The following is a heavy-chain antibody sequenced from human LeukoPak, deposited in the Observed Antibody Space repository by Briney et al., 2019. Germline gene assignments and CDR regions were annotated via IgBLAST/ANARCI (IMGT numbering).Heavy chain of an antibody. CDR3: ARGFGRP. CDR1: AFIFSGHW. Sequence: GGSLRLSCEGSAFIFSGHWMNWVRQTPGKGLEWVASIKEDGSERQYVDSVKGRFTISRDNAKKSLYLQMNSLRAEDTAVYYCARGFGRPWGQGTLVTVSS. V-gene: IGHV3-7*01. CDR2: IKEDGSER. D-gene: IGHD3-16*01. J-gene: IGHJ5*02.